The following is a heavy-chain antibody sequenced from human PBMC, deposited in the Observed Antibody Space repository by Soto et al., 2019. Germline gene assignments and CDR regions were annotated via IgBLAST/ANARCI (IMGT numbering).Heavy chain of an antibody. Sequence: GGSLRLSCAASGFTFSNYAINWVRQSPGKGLEWVSVISGSAGSTYYADSVKGRFTITRDNSKNTLYLQMNSLRAEDTAVYYCSKAGGAAGTVDYFDYWGQGTLVTVSS. J-gene: IGHJ4*02. CDR1: GFTFSNYA. D-gene: IGHD6-13*01. CDR3: SKAGGAAGTVDYFDY. V-gene: IGHV3-23*01. CDR2: ISGSAGST.